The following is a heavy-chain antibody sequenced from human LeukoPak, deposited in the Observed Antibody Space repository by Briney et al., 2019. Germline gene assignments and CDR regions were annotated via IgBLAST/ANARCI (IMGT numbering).Heavy chain of an antibody. CDR3: ASSEGYCSSTNCRNWFDP. CDR1: GYSISSGYY. V-gene: IGHV4-38-2*02. D-gene: IGHD2-2*01. Sequence: SETLSLTCTVSGYSISSGYYWGWIRQPPGKGLEWIGSIYHSGSTYYNPSLKSRVTISVDTSKNQFSLKLSSVTAADTAVYYCASSEGYCSSTNCRNWFDPWGQGILVTVSS. J-gene: IGHJ5*02. CDR2: IYHSGST.